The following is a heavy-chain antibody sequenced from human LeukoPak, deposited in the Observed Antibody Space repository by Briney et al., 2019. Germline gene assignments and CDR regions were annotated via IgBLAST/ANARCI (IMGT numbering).Heavy chain of an antibody. V-gene: IGHV4-39*01. CDR2: IYYSGST. Sequence: SETLSLTCTVSGGSISSSSYYWGWIRQPPGKGLEWIGSIYYSGSTYYNPSLKSLVTISVDTSKNQFSLKLSSVTAADTAVYYCASPTTKFIPVKGAFDIWGQGTMVTVSS. J-gene: IGHJ3*02. CDR1: GGSISSSSYY. CDR3: ASPTTKFIPVKGAFDI. D-gene: IGHD1-14*01.